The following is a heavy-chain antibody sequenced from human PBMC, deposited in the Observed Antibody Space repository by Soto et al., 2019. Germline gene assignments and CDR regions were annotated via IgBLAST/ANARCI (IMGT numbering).Heavy chain of an antibody. CDR2: IIPIFGTA. CDR3: ARGPYPGAFDI. V-gene: IGHV1-69*06. J-gene: IGHJ3*02. Sequence: ASVKVSCKASGGTFSSYAISWVRQAPGQGLEWMGGIIPIFGTANYAQKFQGRVTITADKSTSTAYMELSSLRSEDTAVYYCARGPYPGAFDIWGQRTMVTVSS. CDR1: GGTFSSYA.